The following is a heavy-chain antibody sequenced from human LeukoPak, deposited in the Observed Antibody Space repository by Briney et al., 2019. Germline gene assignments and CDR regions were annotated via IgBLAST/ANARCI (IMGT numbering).Heavy chain of an antibody. D-gene: IGHD3-22*01. CDR2: IHYSGST. Sequence: PSETLSLTCAVYGGSFSGYYWSWIRQPPGKGLEWIGNIHYSGSTNYNPSLESRVTISIDTSKNQFSLKLSSVTAADTAVYYCARHFHDSSGYYDDYWGQGTLVTVSS. CDR3: ARHFHDSSGYYDDY. V-gene: IGHV4-59*08. J-gene: IGHJ4*02. CDR1: GGSFSGYY.